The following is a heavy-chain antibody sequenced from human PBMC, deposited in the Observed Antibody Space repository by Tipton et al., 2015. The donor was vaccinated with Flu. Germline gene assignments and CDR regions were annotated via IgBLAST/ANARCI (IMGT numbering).Heavy chain of an antibody. CDR1: GYSFSTYG. V-gene: IGHV1-18*01. D-gene: IGHD3-10*01. CDR3: ARALRHRDGSGAYPDGY. J-gene: IGHJ4*02. CDR2: VNAFHDDT. Sequence: QVQLVQSGAEVKKPGASVKVSCKASGYSFSTYGISWVRQAPGQGLEWMGWVNAFHDDTNYSQNFQGRVTLTTDTSTSTAYMERRSRRSDDPAVYYCARALRHRDGSGAYPDGYWGQGTLVTVSS.